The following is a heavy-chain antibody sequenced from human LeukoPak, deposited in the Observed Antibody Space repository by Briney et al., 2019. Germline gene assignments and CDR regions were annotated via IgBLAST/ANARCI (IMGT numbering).Heavy chain of an antibody. CDR1: GYTFSSYY. CDR3: ARVVSGWTHYFGY. V-gene: IGHV1-46*01. J-gene: IGHJ4*02. Sequence: GASVKVSCKASGYTFSSYYMHWVRQGPGQGLEWMGIINPSGGSTSYAQKFQGRVTMTRDTSTSTVYMELSSLRSEDTAVYYCARVVSGWTHYFGYWGQGTLVTVSS. D-gene: IGHD6-19*01. CDR2: INPSGGST.